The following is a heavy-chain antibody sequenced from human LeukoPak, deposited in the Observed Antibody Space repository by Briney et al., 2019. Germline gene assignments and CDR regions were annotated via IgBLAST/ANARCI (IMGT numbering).Heavy chain of an antibody. Sequence: GGSLRFSCAASGFRFSDHTMNWVRQAPGKGLEWVSSIGGTNGAIFYADSVKGRFTISRDNVENSLSLQMNSLRAEDTAVYYCTRDRSYSDFDYWGQGTLVTVSS. V-gene: IGHV3-21*01. CDR3: TRDRSYSDFDY. J-gene: IGHJ4*02. D-gene: IGHD3-10*01. CDR1: GFRFSDHT. CDR2: IGGTNGAI.